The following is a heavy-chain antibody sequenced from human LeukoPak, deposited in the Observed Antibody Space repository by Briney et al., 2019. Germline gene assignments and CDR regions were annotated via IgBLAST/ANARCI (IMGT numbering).Heavy chain of an antibody. CDR2: IYTSGST. D-gene: IGHD6-19*01. CDR3: ARDAPEQQWLAPVVSSGRFDP. J-gene: IGHJ5*02. V-gene: IGHV4-4*07. CDR1: GGSISSYY. Sequence: PSETLSLTCTVSGGSISSYYWGWIRQPAGKGLEWIGRIYTSGSTNYNPSLKSRVTMSVDTSKNQFSLKLSSVTAADTAVYYCARDAPEQQWLAPVVSSGRFDPWGQGTLVTVSS.